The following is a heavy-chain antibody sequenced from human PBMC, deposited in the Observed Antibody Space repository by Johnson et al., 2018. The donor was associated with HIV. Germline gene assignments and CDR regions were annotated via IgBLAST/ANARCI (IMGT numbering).Heavy chain of an antibody. CDR2: IYSGGST. CDR3: AKEKDYGAFEI. D-gene: IGHD3-16*01. J-gene: IGHJ3*02. V-gene: IGHV3-66*01. CDR1: GFTFSSYA. Sequence: VQLVESGGGLVQPGGSLRLSCAASGFTFSSYAMSWVRQAPGKGLEWVSVIYSGGSTYYADSVKGRFTISRDNSKNTLYLQMNSLRAEDTAMYYCAKEKDYGAFEIWGQGTMVTVSS.